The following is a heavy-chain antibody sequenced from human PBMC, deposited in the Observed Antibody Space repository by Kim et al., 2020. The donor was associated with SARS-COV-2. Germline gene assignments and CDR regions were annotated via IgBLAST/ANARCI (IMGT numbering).Heavy chain of an antibody. V-gene: IGHV4-34*01. D-gene: IGHD4-17*01. CDR3: ARGRPPTVTHPFDY. J-gene: IGHJ4*02. Sequence: SETLSLTCAVYGGSFSGYYWSWIRQPPGKGLEWIGEINHSGSTNYNPSLKSRVTISVDTSKNQFSLKLSSVTAADTAVYYCARGRPPTVTHPFDYWGQGTLVTVSS. CDR2: INHSGST. CDR1: GGSFSGYY.